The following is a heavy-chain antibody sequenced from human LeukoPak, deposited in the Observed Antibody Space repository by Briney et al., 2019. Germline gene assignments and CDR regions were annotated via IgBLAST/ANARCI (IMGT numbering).Heavy chain of an antibody. Sequence: GGSLRLSCAASGFTFSSYAVSWVRQAPGKGLEWVSAISGSGGSTYYADSVKGRFTISRDNSKNTLYLQMNSLRAEDTAVYYCAKDTGVVPAAPFGYWGQGTLVTVSS. D-gene: IGHD2-2*01. CDR3: AKDTGVVPAAPFGY. CDR1: GFTFSSYA. CDR2: ISGSGGST. V-gene: IGHV3-23*01. J-gene: IGHJ4*02.